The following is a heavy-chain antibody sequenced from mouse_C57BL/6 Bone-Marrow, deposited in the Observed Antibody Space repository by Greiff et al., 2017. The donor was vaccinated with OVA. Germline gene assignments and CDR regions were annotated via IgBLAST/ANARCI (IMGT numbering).Heavy chain of an antibody. Sequence: QVQLQQPGAELVKPGASVKMSCKASGYTFTSYWITWVKQRPGQGLEWIGDIYPGSGSTNYNEKFKSKATLTVDTSSSTAYMQLSSLTSEDSAVYYCAKGIYYYGSSGDWGQGTTLTVSS. CDR1: GYTFTSYW. J-gene: IGHJ2*01. D-gene: IGHD1-1*01. V-gene: IGHV1-55*01. CDR2: IYPGSGST. CDR3: AKGIYYYGSSGD.